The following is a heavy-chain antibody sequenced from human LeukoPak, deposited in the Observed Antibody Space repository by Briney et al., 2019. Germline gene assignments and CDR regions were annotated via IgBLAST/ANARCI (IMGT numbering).Heavy chain of an antibody. CDR1: GFTFSSYG. V-gene: IGHV3-23*01. CDR2: ITDSGYTT. CDR3: AKAMKTGTVLPSIDC. Sequence: PGGSLRLSCAASGFTFSSYGMSWVRQAPRKGLEWVSAITDSGYTTYYADSLKGRSTISRDNSKNTLYLQINSLRAEDTALYYCAKAMKTGTVLPSIDCWGQGTLVTVSS. D-gene: IGHD1-1*01. J-gene: IGHJ4*02.